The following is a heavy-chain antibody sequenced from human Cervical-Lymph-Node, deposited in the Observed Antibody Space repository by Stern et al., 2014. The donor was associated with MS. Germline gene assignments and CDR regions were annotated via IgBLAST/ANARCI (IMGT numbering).Heavy chain of an antibody. CDR3: AKDVGVYADTRPRGLPEGYFDY. CDR2: LSWNSGNI. Sequence: EVQLVESGGGLVQPGRSLRLSCAASGFTFDDYAMHWVRQAPGKGLEWVSGLSWNSGNIGYADSVKGRFTISRDNAKNSLYLEMNSLRPEDTALYYCAKDVGVYADTRPRGLPEGYFDYWGQGALVTVSS. D-gene: IGHD6-13*01. V-gene: IGHV3-9*01. CDR1: GFTFDDYA. J-gene: IGHJ4*02.